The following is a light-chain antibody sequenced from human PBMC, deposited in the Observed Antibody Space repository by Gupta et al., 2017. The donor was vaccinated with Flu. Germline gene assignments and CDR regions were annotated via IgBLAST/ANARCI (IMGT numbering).Light chain of an antibody. J-gene: IGLJ1*01. V-gene: IGLV1-51*01. CDR3: GAWDSSLSPLYV. CDR1: SSSLGKKY. CDR2: DNY. Sequence: VTISCSADSSSLGKKYVSWYQYLPGTAPKLLIYDNYKRPSEIPDRFSGSKSGTSATLAISGVHTGDEADYYCGAWDSSLSPLYVFGTGTTLSVL.